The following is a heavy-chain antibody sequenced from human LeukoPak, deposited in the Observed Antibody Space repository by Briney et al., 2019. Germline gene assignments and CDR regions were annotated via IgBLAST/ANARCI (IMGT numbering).Heavy chain of an antibody. J-gene: IGHJ4*02. CDR2: IYYSGST. CDR3: ARVTGYMIEDYFDY. D-gene: IGHD3-22*01. CDR1: GGSISSYY. Sequence: SETLSLTCTVSGGSISSYYWSWIRQPPGKGLEWIGYIYYSGSTNYNPSLKSRVTISVDTSRNQFSLRLSSVTAADTAVYYCARVTGYMIEDYFDYWGQGTLVTVSS. V-gene: IGHV4-59*01.